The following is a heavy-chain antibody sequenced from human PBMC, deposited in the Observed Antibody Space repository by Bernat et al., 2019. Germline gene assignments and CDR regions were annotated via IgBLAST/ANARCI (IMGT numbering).Heavy chain of an antibody. J-gene: IGHJ4*02. CDR3: AKFPYYTEYQYYFDF. D-gene: IGHD1-26*01. Sequence: QLVESGGGLVQPGGSLRLSCVASGFSFSSYGMSWVRQAPGKGLEWVAGISWSGKSPFYADSVKGRFTTSRDNSKNTLYLRMDSLRAEDTAIYYCAKFPYYTEYQYYFDFWGQGALVTVSS. CDR2: ISWSGKSP. CDR1: GFSFSSYG. V-gene: IGHV3-23*04.